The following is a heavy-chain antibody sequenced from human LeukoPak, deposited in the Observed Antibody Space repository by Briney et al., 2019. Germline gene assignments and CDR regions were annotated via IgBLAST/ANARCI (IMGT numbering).Heavy chain of an antibody. D-gene: IGHD5-12*01. Sequence: GGSLILSCAASGFTFSSYAMNWVRQAPGKGLEWVSAISGGGGTTYYADSVKGRFTISRDNSKNTLFLQMNSLRAEDTAVYYCAKDREGLSSGYDLEYFDYWGQGTLVTVSS. CDR2: ISGGGGTT. V-gene: IGHV3-23*01. CDR1: GFTFSSYA. J-gene: IGHJ4*02. CDR3: AKDREGLSSGYDLEYFDY.